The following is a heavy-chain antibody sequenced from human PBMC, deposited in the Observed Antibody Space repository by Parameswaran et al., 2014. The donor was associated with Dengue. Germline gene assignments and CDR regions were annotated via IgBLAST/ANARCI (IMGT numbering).Heavy chain of an antibody. D-gene: IGHD6-19*01. V-gene: IGHV1-69-2*01. CDR2: VDPEDGET. CDR3: ATGFYSSGGMDV. J-gene: IGHJ6*02. Sequence: WVRQAPGQGLEWMGLVDPEDGETIYAEKFQGRVTITADTSTDTAYMELSSLRSEDTAVYYCATGFYSSGGMDVWGQGTTVTGLL.